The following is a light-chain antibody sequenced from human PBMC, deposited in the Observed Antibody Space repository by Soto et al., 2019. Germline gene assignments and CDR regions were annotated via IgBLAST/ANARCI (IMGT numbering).Light chain of an antibody. CDR1: QGIRND. Sequence: DIRMTQPPPSVSASVGDTVSSTCPASQGIRNDLGWYQQKPGKAPKRLIYAASSLQSGVPSRFSGSGSGTEFTLTVSSLQPEDFATYYCLKYTSYPPTFGQGNKVDIK. J-gene: IGKJ1*01. V-gene: IGKV1-17*01. CDR3: LKYTSYPPT. CDR2: AAS.